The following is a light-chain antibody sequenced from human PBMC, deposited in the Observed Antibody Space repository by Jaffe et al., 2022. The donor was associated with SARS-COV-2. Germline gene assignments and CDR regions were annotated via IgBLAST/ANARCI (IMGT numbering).Light chain of an antibody. CDR1: SSDVGGYNY. CDR3: CSYAGTYSWV. V-gene: IGLV2-11*01. Sequence: QSALTQPRSVSGSPGQSVTISCTGTSSDVGGYNYVSWYQQHLGKAPKLMIYDVSKRPSGVPDRFSGSKSGNTASLTISGLQPEDEADYYCCSYAGTYSWVFGGGTKLTVL. CDR2: DVS. J-gene: IGLJ3*02.